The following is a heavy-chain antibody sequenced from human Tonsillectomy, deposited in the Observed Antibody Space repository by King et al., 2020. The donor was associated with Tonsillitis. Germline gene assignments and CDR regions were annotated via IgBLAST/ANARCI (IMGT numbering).Heavy chain of an antibody. Sequence: HVQLQQWGAGLLKPSETLSRTCAVYGGSFSGYYWSWIRQPPGKGLEWIGEINHSGSTNYNPSLKSRVTISVDTSKNQFSLKLSSVTAADTAVYYLARGPKENCSGCTCYAPYYYYGMDVWGQGTTVTVSS. CDR3: ARGPKENCSGCTCYAPYYYYGMDV. J-gene: IGHJ6*02. V-gene: IGHV4-34*01. CDR1: GGSFSGYY. D-gene: IGHD2-15*01. CDR2: INHSGST.